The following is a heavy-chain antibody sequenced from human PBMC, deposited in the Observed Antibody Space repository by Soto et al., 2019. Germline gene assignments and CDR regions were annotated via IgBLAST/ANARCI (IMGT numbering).Heavy chain of an antibody. D-gene: IGHD3-10*01. CDR2: INAKSGGT. J-gene: IGHJ5*02. Sequence: QVKLVQSGAEVKKPGASVKVSCKASGHTLTGYYVQWVRQAPGQGLEWMGWINAKSGGTKYAQKFQGRVTMTRDTSISTVYMALSRLRSDDTAVYYCARLPDYYGSGTFTFDPWGQGTLVIVSS. V-gene: IGHV1-2*02. CDR3: ARLPDYYGSGTFTFDP. CDR1: GHTLTGYY.